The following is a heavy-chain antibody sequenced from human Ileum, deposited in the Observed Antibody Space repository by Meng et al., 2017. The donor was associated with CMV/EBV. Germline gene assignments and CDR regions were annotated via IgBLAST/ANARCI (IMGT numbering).Heavy chain of an antibody. D-gene: IGHD2-2*01. CDR3: AGEVSYCSSTSCYFLGRFDY. V-gene: IGHV1-69*10. CDR2: IIPILGIA. Sequence: SVKVSCKASGGTFSSYAISWVRQAPGQGLEWMGGIIPILGIANYAQKFQGRVTITADKSTSTAYMELSSLRSEDTAVYYCAGEVSYCSSTSCYFLGRFDYWGQGTLVTVSS. CDR1: GGTFSSYA. J-gene: IGHJ4*02.